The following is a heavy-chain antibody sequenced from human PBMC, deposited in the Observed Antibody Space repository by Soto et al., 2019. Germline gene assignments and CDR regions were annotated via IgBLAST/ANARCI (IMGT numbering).Heavy chain of an antibody. Sequence: SETLSLTCTVSGDSISSSYYWGWFRQTPRKGLEWLASIYHSGSTYYNPSLRSGFAISVGPSMNQFSLKVTYVTAADTAVYYWARAGLSGFTYGYDYFAYWGQGALVTVSS. J-gene: IGHJ4*02. D-gene: IGHD4-17*01. CDR2: IYHSGST. CDR3: ARAGLSGFTYGYDYFAY. V-gene: IGHV4-38-2*02. CDR1: GDSISSSYY.